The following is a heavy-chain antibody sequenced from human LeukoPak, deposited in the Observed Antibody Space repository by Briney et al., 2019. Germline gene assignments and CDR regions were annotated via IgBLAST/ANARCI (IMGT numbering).Heavy chain of an antibody. D-gene: IGHD6-13*01. CDR2: ISGSGGST. J-gene: IGHJ6*02. CDR3: AKEPGSSWPNYYGMDV. CDR1: GFTFSSYA. Sequence: GSLRLSCAASGFTFSSYAMSWVRQAPGKGLEWVSAISGSGGSTYYADSAKGRFTISRDNSKNTLYLQMNSLRAEDTAVYYCAKEPGSSWPNYYGMDVWGQGTTVTVSS. V-gene: IGHV3-23*01.